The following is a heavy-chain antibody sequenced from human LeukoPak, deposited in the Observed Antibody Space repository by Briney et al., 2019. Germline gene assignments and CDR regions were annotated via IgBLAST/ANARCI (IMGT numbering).Heavy chain of an antibody. V-gene: IGHV4-39*07. CDR1: GGSISTSNYY. CDR3: ASPFGESGWFDP. J-gene: IGHJ5*02. D-gene: IGHD3-10*01. CDR2: IFYSGST. Sequence: SETLSLTCTVSGGSISTSNYYWGWIRQPPGKGLEWIGNIFYSGSTYYSPSLRSRVTISLDTSKNQFSLKLSSVTAADTAVYYCASPFGESGWFDPWGQGTLVTVSS.